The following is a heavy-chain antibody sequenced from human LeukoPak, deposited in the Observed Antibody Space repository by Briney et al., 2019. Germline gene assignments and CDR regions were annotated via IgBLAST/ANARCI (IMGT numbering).Heavy chain of an antibody. CDR1: GYTFTNYG. CDR3: ARGLLTFGGVIGGPQALEYFQH. CDR2: SSAYNGRT. Sequence: EASVKVSCKASGYTFTNYGISWVRQAPGQGLEWMGWSSAYNGRTNYAQKFQGRVTMTTDTSTSTAYMELRSLTSDDTAMYYCARGLLTFGGVIGGPQALEYFQHWGQGTLVTVSS. D-gene: IGHD3-16*02. J-gene: IGHJ1*01. V-gene: IGHV1-18*01.